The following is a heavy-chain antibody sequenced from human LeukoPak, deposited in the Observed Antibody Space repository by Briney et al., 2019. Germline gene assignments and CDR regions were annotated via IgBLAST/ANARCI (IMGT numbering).Heavy chain of an antibody. CDR1: GYTFTSYG. Sequence: ASVKVSCKASGYTFTSYGNSWVRQAPGQGLEWMGWISAYNGNTNYAQKLQGRVTMTTDTSTSTAYMELRSLRSDDTAVYYCARVGGYYDSSGYPPPFGVSSPGPSNWFDPWGQGTLVTVSS. V-gene: IGHV1-18*01. CDR2: ISAYNGNT. CDR3: ARVGGYYDSSGYPPPFGVSSPGPSNWFDP. D-gene: IGHD3-22*01. J-gene: IGHJ5*02.